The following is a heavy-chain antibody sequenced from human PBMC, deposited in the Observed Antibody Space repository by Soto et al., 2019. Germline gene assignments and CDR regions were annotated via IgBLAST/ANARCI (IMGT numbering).Heavy chain of an antibody. CDR1: GGSISSYS. CDR2: IYHSGST. CDR3: ASRQQYSSNFDY. V-gene: IGHV4-4*09. Sequence: SETLSLTCTVSGGSISSYSWSWIRQPPGKGLEWIGYIYHSGSTYYNPSLKSRVTISVDRSKNQFSLKLTSVTAADTAVYYCASRQQYSSNFDYWGRGTLVTVSS. J-gene: IGHJ4*02. D-gene: IGHD6-13*01.